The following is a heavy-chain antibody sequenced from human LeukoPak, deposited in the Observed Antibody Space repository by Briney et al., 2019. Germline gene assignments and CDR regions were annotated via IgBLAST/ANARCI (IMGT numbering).Heavy chain of an antibody. CDR3: AKDTAHYYDSSGYYPDY. D-gene: IGHD3-22*01. CDR2: ISYDGSNK. Sequence: PGGSLRLSCAASGFTFSSYGMHWVRQAPGKGLEWVAVISYDGSNKYYADSVKGRFTISRDNSKNTLYLQMNSLRAEDTAVYYCAKDTAHYYDSSGYYPDYWGQGTLVTVSS. CDR1: GFTFSSYG. J-gene: IGHJ4*02. V-gene: IGHV3-30*18.